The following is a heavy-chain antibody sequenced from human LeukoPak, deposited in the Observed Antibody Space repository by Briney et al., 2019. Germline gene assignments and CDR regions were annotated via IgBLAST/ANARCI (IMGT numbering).Heavy chain of an antibody. CDR3: ARDELSSYYFDY. D-gene: IGHD3-16*02. CDR2: IWSDGINK. Sequence: GGSLRLSCAASGFTFSTCAMHWVRQAPGKGLEWVAVIWSDGINKFYADSVKGRFTISRDNSKNTLDLQMNSLRAEDTAVYYCARDELSSYYFDYWGQGTLVTASS. J-gene: IGHJ4*02. V-gene: IGHV3-33*01. CDR1: GFTFSTCA.